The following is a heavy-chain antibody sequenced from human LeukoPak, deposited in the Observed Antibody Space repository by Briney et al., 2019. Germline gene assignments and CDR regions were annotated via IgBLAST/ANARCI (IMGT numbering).Heavy chain of an antibody. Sequence: GGSLRLSCAASGFIIISYRMSWLRQPPGKGLEWVANIKQDGSEKYYEDSVKGRFTISRDEAKNSLYLQMSSVRAEDTAVYYCARVRDGYKPPKLSSYYYMDVWGKGTTVTISS. CDR3: ARVRDGYKPPKLSSYYYMDV. CDR2: IKQDGSEK. V-gene: IGHV3-7*01. CDR1: GFIIISYR. J-gene: IGHJ6*03. D-gene: IGHD5-24*01.